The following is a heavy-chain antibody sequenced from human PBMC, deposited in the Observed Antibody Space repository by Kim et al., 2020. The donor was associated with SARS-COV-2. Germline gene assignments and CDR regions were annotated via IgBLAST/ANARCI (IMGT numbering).Heavy chain of an antibody. CDR1: GGSISSSSYY. Sequence: SETLSLTCTVSGGSISSSSYYWGWIRQPPGKGLEWIGSIYYSGSTYYNPSLKSRVTISVDTSKNQFSLKLSSVTAADTAVYYCARGGYDSSSWYEKGWFDPWGQGTLVTVSS. CDR2: IYYSGST. J-gene: IGHJ5*02. V-gene: IGHV4-39*01. CDR3: ARGGYDSSSWYEKGWFDP. D-gene: IGHD6-13*01.